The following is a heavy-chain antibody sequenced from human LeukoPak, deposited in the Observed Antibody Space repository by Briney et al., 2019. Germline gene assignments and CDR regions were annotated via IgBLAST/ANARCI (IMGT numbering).Heavy chain of an antibody. V-gene: IGHV3-30*18. CDR1: GFTFSSYG. D-gene: IGHD4-17*01. CDR2: ISYDGSNK. Sequence: PGRSLRLSCAASGFTFSSYGMHWVRQAPGKGLEWVAVISYDGSNKYYADSVKGRFTISRDNSKNTLYLQMNSLRAEDTAVYYCAKEISLYGDFDYWGQGTLVTVSS. CDR3: AKEISLYGDFDY. J-gene: IGHJ4*02.